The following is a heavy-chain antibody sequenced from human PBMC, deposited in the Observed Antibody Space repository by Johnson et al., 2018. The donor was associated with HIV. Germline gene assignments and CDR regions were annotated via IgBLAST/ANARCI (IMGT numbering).Heavy chain of an antibody. D-gene: IGHD4/OR15-4a*01. J-gene: IGHJ3*02. CDR2: ISYDGTNE. Sequence: QVQLVESGGGLIQPGGSLRLSCAASGLSVGYGYMSWVRQAPGKGLEWVAVISYDGTNEYYADSVKGRFTISRDNSKNTLYLQRNSLRAEDTAVYYCARGRITLYMVDLRGGSFDMWGQGTAVTVSS. CDR3: ARGRITLYMVDLRGGSFDM. V-gene: IGHV3-30*03. CDR1: GLSVGYGY.